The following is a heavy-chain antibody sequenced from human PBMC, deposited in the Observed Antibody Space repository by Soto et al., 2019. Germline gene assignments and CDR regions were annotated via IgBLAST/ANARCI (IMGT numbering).Heavy chain of an antibody. CDR3: AKVARRGVPAYYYYGMDV. D-gene: IGHD2-2*01. CDR2: ISYDGSNK. J-gene: IGHJ6*02. Sequence: GGSLRLSCAASGFTFSSYGMHWVRQAPGKGLEWVAVISYDGSNKYYADSVKGRFTISRDNSKNTLYLQMNSLRAEDTAVYYCAKVARRGVPAYYYYGMDVWGQGTTVTVSS. CDR1: GFTFSSYG. V-gene: IGHV3-30*18.